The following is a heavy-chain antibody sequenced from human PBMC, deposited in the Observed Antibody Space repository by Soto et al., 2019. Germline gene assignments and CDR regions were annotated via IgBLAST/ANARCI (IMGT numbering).Heavy chain of an antibody. V-gene: IGHV4-38-2*01. Sequence: SETLSLTCAVSGFSISSGYYWGWIRQPPGKGLEWIVSIYHSGSTYYNPSLKSRVTISVATSKNQFSLKLTSVTAADTAVYYCALNYGYATVAGNFDYWGQGTLVTVSS. J-gene: IGHJ4*02. D-gene: IGHD6-19*01. CDR1: GFSISSGYY. CDR2: IYHSGST. CDR3: ALNYGYATVAGNFDY.